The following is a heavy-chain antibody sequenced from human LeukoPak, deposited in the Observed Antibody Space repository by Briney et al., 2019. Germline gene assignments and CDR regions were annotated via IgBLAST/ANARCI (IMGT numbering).Heavy chain of an antibody. CDR2: INHRGST. CDR3: ARKDPASLFDY. Sequence: SETLPLTCAVYGGSFSGFYWSWIRQPPGKGLEWIGEINHRGSTSYNPSLKSRVTTSVDTFKNQLSLKLSSVTAADTAVYYCARKDPASLFDYWGQGTLVTVSS. D-gene: IGHD2-15*01. J-gene: IGHJ4*02. V-gene: IGHV4-34*01. CDR1: GGSFSGFY.